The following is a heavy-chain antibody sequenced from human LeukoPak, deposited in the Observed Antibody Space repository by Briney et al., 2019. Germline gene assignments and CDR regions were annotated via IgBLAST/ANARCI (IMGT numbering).Heavy chain of an antibody. V-gene: IGHV3-48*01. CDR1: GFTFSSHS. CDR2: ITSDSVTR. J-gene: IGHJ4*02. CDR3: ARVGYSDFWSGYYWDY. D-gene: IGHD3-3*01. Sequence: PGGSLRLSCAASGFTFSSHSMTWVRQAPGQGLEWVSYITSDSVTRFYADSVQGRFIISRDNARNSLYLQMNSLRAEDTAVYYCARVGYSDFWSGYYWDYWGQGTLATVSS.